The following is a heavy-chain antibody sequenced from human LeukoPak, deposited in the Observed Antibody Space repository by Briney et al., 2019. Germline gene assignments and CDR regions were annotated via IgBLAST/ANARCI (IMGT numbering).Heavy chain of an antibody. CDR3: VRGRSGWYGFDY. D-gene: IGHD6-19*01. CDR2: NNPSGSA. V-gene: IGHV4-34*01. J-gene: IGHJ4*02. Sequence: KTSKTLSLTCAVYGWPFSEYYWTWIRQPPGKGLEWIGENNPSGSAKYNPSLRSRVTISIHMSGNQFSLRLSSVTAADTAMYYCVRGRSGWYGFDYWGQGTLVTVSS. CDR1: GWPFSEYY.